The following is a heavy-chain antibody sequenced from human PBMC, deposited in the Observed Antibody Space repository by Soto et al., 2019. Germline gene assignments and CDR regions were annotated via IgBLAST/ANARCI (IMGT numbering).Heavy chain of an antibody. CDR3: ARAESVGHPVVPHY. Sequence: QVQLQESGPGLVKPSQTLSLTCTVSGGSISSGDYYWNWIRQHPGKGLEWIGYIYHRGSTKYNPSLKNRVTISVDTSKNQISLKLSSLSAADTAVYYCARAESVGHPVVPHYWGQGTLVTVSS. CDR2: IYHRGST. V-gene: IGHV4-31*03. J-gene: IGHJ4*02. D-gene: IGHD2-21*01. CDR1: GGSISSGDYY.